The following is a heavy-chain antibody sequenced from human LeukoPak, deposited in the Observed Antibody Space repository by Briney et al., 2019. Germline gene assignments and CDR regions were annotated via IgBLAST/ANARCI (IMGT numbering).Heavy chain of an antibody. V-gene: IGHV4-59*08. J-gene: IGHJ4*02. CDR1: GGSMSHH. D-gene: IGHD5-18*01. CDR2: IYYSGST. CDR3: ARVRGYSYGLDY. Sequence: SETLSLTCTVSGGSMSHHWSWIRQSPGKGLEWIGYIYYSGSTYYNPSLKSRVTISVDTSKNQFSLKLSSVTAADTAVYYCARVRGYSYGLDYWGQGTLVTVSS.